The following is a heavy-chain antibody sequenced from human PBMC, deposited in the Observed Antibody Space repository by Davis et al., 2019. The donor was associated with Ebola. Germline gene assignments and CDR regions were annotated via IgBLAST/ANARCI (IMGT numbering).Heavy chain of an antibody. Sequence: ASVKVSCKASGYNFTVYYIHWVRQAPGQGREWMGWINPNSGDTNYAQKFQGRVTMTRDTSVTTAYMELSRLRSGDTAFYYCARLGSSNWNDYWGQGTLVTVSS. V-gene: IGHV1-2*02. CDR2: INPNSGDT. CDR1: GYNFTVYY. CDR3: ARLGSSNWNDY. J-gene: IGHJ4*02. D-gene: IGHD1-1*01.